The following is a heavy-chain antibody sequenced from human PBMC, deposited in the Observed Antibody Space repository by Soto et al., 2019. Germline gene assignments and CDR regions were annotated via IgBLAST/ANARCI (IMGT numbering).Heavy chain of an antibody. J-gene: IGHJ3*02. D-gene: IGHD3-22*01. CDR1: GGTFSSYA. Sequence: SVKVSCKASGGTFSSYAISWVRQAPGQGLELMGGIIPIFGTANYAQKFQGRVTITADESTSTAYMELSSLRSEDTAVYYCARDRYYDSLDAFDIWGQGTMVTVSS. CDR3: ARDRYYDSLDAFDI. V-gene: IGHV1-69*13. CDR2: IIPIFGTA.